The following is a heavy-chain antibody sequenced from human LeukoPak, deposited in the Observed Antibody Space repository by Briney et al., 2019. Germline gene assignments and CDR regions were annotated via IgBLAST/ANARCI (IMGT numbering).Heavy chain of an antibody. CDR1: GFTFSSYW. J-gene: IGHJ4*02. D-gene: IGHD5-12*01. Sequence: GGSLRLSCAASGFTFSSYWMHWVRQAPGKGLEWVSAVSGSGDTTYYADSVKGRFTISRDNSKNTLYLQMDSLRAEDTAVYYCAKSRSGYALFDYWGQGTLVTVSS. CDR2: VSGSGDTT. CDR3: AKSRSGYALFDY. V-gene: IGHV3-23*01.